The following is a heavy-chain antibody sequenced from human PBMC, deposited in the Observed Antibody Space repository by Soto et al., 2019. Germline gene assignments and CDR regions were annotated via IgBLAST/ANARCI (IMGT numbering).Heavy chain of an antibody. Sequence: EVQLLESGGGLVQPGGSLRLSCAASGFTFSSYAMSWVRQAPGKGLEWVSAISGSGGSTYYADSVKGRFTISRDNSKNKLYVKMNSLRAEDTAVYYCAKAVLRFLERPYNWFDPWGQGTLVTVSS. CDR3: AKAVLRFLERPYNWFDP. CDR2: ISGSGGST. J-gene: IGHJ5*02. D-gene: IGHD3-3*01. CDR1: GFTFSSYA. V-gene: IGHV3-23*01.